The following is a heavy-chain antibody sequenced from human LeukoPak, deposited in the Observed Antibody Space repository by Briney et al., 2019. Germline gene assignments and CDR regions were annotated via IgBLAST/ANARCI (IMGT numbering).Heavy chain of an antibody. CDR1: GGSISSGGYY. V-gene: IGHV4-31*03. J-gene: IGHJ6*02. D-gene: IGHD6-6*01. Sequence: PSETLSLTCTVSGGSISSGGYYWSWIRQHPGTGLEWIGYIYYSGSTYYNPSLKSRVTISVDTSKNQFSLKLSSVTAADTAVYYCARALAARPNVRYYYYYGMDVWGQGTTVTVSS. CDR2: IYYSGST. CDR3: ARALAARPNVRYYYYYGMDV.